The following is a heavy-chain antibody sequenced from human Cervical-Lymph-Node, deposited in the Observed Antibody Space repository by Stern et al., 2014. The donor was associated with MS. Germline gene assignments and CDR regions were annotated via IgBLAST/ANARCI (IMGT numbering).Heavy chain of an antibody. CDR1: GITFSNFW. CDR3: ARGDL. Sequence: EVQLVQSGGGLVQPGGSLRLSCGASGITFSNFWMGWVRQAPGQGLEWVANIKQDGSEKHYVDSVKGRFTISRDNAKKSLYLQMNSLRAEDTAVYYCARGDLWGQGTTVTVSS. V-gene: IGHV3-7*01. J-gene: IGHJ6*02. CDR2: IKQDGSEK. D-gene: IGHD2-21*01.